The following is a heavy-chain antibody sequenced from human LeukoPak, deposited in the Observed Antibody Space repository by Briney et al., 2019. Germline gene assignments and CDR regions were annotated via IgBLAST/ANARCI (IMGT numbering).Heavy chain of an antibody. D-gene: IGHD3-9*01. CDR2: IYYSGST. V-gene: IGHV4-39*07. CDR3: ARVSYFDWSSPSPSYYFDY. J-gene: IGHJ4*02. Sequence: SETLSLTCTVSGGSISSSSYYWGWIRQPPGKGLEWIGSIYYSGSTYYNPSLKSRVTISVDTSKNQFSLKLSSVTAADTAVYYCARVSYFDWSSPSPSYYFDYWGQGTLVTVSS. CDR1: GGSISSSSYY.